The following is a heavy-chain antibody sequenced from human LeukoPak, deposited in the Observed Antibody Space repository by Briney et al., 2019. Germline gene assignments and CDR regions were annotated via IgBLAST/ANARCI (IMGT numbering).Heavy chain of an antibody. CDR2: INTHTGNP. V-gene: IGHV7-4-1*02. CDR3: AREILRFDI. Sequence: ASVKVSCKASGYTFNNYAMNWVRQAPGQGLEWMGWINTHTGNPIYAQGFTGRFVFSLDPSVSTAYLQISSLKAEDTAIYYCAREILRFDIWGQGTMVTVSS. CDR1: GYTFNNYA. J-gene: IGHJ3*02.